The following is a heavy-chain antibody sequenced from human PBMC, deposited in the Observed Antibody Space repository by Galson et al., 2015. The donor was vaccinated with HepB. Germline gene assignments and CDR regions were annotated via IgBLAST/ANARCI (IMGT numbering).Heavy chain of an antibody. Sequence: ETLSLTCTVSGGSINSNHYFWGWIRQPPGKGLEWIANIFYSGGTYYNPSLKSRVAMSVDTSRNQFSLNLSSVTATDTAVYYCAKYTRDTVLVPGALEHFNAFDIWGRGTMVTVSS. CDR1: GGSINSNHYF. J-gene: IGHJ3*02. CDR3: AKYTRDTVLVPGALEHFNAFDI. CDR2: IFYSGGT. V-gene: IGHV4-39*01. D-gene: IGHD2-2*01.